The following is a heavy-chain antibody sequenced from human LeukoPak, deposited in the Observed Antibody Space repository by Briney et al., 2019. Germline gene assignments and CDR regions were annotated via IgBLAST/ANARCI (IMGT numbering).Heavy chain of an antibody. Sequence: PGGSLRLSCAGSGFIFSDAWMSWARQAPGKGLEWIGRIKSKTDGGTTEYAAPVKGRFTISRDDSKNTFYLQLNSLKMEDTAVYYCTTDPAGDSFEYWGQGTLVTVSS. CDR1: GFIFSDAW. D-gene: IGHD4-17*01. CDR2: IKSKTDGGTT. J-gene: IGHJ4*02. V-gene: IGHV3-15*01. CDR3: TTDPAGDSFEY.